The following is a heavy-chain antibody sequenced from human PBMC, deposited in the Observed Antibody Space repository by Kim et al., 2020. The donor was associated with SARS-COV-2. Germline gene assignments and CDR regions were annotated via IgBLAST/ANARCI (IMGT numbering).Heavy chain of an antibody. V-gene: IGHV4-61*01. CDR2: IYSSGST. J-gene: IGHJ3*02. CDR1: GGSVSSGYYY. Sequence: SETLSLTCSVSGGSVSSGYYYWSWIRQPPGKGLEWIGYIYSSGSTNYNPSLKSRVTISLDTSKNQFSLKLSSVTATDTAVYYCARDAQYDYVWGSDRPWSYGAVDIWGQGTMVTVSS. CDR3: ARDAQYDYVWGSDRPWSYGAVDI. D-gene: IGHD3-16*02.